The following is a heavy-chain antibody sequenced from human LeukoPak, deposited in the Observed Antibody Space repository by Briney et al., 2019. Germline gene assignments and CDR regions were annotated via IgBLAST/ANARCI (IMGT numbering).Heavy chain of an antibody. CDR3: ARDNTAPYDSSGKFDY. CDR2: IIPIFGTA. J-gene: IGHJ4*02. CDR1: GGTFSSYA. D-gene: IGHD3-22*01. V-gene: IGHV1-69*05. Sequence: ASVKVPCKASGGTFSSYAISWVRQAPGQGLEWMGRIIPIFGTANYAQKFQGRVTITTDESTSTAYMELSSLRSEDTAVYYCARDNTAPYDSSGKFDYWGQGTLVTVSS.